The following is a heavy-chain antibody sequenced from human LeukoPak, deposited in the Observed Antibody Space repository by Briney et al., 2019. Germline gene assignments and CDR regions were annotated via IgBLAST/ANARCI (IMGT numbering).Heavy chain of an antibody. V-gene: IGHV4-4*02. CDR2: IYHSGNT. J-gene: IGHJ6*02. CDR3: ARDSATTLGSYYYGLDV. Sequence: PSETLSLTCSVSGGSISSNNWWTWVRQPPGKGLKWIGEIYHSGNTNYNPSLKSRVTISVDKSNNHFSLKMNSVTAADTAVYYCARDSATTLGSYYYGLDVWGQGTTVTVSS. CDR1: GGSISSNNW. D-gene: IGHD5-12*01.